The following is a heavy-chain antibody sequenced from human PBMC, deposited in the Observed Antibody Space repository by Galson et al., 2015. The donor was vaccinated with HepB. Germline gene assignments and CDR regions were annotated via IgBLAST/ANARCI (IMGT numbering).Heavy chain of an antibody. CDR3: ARDLESGNSSQIDI. V-gene: IGHV3-21*01. CDR2: ISDSNTYI. CDR1: GFNFKIYG. Sequence: SLRLSCAASGFNFKIYGMNWVRQAPGKGLEWVASISDSNTYIFYADSVKGRFTISRDDAKNSVFLLMNTLGVEDTALYYCARDLESGNSSQIDIWGQGTLVTVFS. J-gene: IGHJ4*02. D-gene: IGHD6-6*01.